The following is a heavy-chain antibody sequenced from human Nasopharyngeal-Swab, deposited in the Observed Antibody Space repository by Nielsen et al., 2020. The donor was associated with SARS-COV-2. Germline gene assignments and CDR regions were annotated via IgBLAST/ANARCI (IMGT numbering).Heavy chain of an antibody. J-gene: IGHJ4*02. V-gene: IGHV3-53*01. D-gene: IGHD6-19*01. CDR2: IYSGGST. CDR3: ARGESIAVAGTIATSFDY. Sequence: GESLKISCAASGFTVSSNYMSWVRQAPGKGLEWVSVIYSGGSTYYADSVKGRFTISRDNSKNTLYLQMNSLRAEDTAVYYCARGESIAVAGTIATSFDYWGQGTLVTVSS. CDR1: GFTVSSNY.